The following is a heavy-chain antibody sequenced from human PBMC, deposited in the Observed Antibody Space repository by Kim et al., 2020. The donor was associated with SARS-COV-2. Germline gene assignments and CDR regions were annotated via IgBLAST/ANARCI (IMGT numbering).Heavy chain of an antibody. CDR3: ARRQFTSGWYYFDY. CDR2: INIDGSTI. D-gene: IGHD6-19*01. Sequence: GGSLRLSCAASGFTFSSHWMHWVRQAPGKGLVWVSRINIDGSTISYADSVKGRFTISRDNAKNTLYLQMNSLRAEDTAVYYCARRQFTSGWYYFDYWGQGTVDTVPS. J-gene: IGHJ4*02. V-gene: IGHV3-74*01. CDR1: GFTFSSHW.